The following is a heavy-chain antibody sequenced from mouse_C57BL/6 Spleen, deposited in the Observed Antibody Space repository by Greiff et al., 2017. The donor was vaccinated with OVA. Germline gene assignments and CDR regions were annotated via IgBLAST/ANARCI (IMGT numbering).Heavy chain of an antibody. CDR3: ARGITTVVASPAMDY. CDR1: GYTFTSYW. CDR2: IYPSDSET. V-gene: IGHV1-61*01. Sequence: QVHVKQPGAELVRPGSSVKLSCKASGYTFTSYWMDWVKQRPGQGLEWIGNIYPSDSETHYNQKFKDKATLTVDKSSSTAYMQLSSLTSEDSAVYYCARGITTVVASPAMDYWGQGTSVTVSS. J-gene: IGHJ4*01. D-gene: IGHD1-1*01.